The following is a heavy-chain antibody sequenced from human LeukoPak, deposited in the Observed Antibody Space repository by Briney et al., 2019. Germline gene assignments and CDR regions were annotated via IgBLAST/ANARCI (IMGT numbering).Heavy chain of an antibody. CDR3: TRDWY. V-gene: IGHV3-49*04. J-gene: IGHJ4*02. D-gene: IGHD1-14*01. Sequence: PGRSLRLSCTGSGFTFGDFAVNWVRQAPGKGLEWVGFIRRKGDGGTTDYAASVKGRFTIPRDDSKSTAYLQMNSLKTEDTAVYYCTRDWYWGQGTLVTVSS. CDR1: GFTFGDFA. CDR2: IRRKGDGGTT.